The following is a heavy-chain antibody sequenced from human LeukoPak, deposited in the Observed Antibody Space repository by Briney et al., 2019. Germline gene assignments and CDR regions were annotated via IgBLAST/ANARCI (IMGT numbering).Heavy chain of an antibody. V-gene: IGHV4-34*01. CDR3: ARGVSDQN. Sequence: PSETLSLTCAVYVGSFSGYYWSWIRQSPGKGLEWIGEISHSGSTYYNPSLKSRVTISLDTSKNQFSLKLTSVTAADTAVYYCARGVSDQNWGQGTLVTVSS. CDR2: ISHSGST. J-gene: IGHJ4*02. CDR1: VGSFSGYY.